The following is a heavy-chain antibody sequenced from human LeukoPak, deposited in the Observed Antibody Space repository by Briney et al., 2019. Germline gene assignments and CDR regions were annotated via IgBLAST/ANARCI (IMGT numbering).Heavy chain of an antibody. CDR3: AREIPIAAADSPAFDI. CDR2: IYHSGSI. CDR1: GGSISSSNW. V-gene: IGHV4-4*02. Sequence: PSGTLSLTCAVSGGSISSSNWWSWVRQPPGKGLEWIGEIYHSGSINYNPSLKSRVTISVDKSKNQFSLKLSSVTAADTAVYYCAREIPIAAADSPAFDIWGQGTMVTVSS. D-gene: IGHD6-13*01. J-gene: IGHJ3*02.